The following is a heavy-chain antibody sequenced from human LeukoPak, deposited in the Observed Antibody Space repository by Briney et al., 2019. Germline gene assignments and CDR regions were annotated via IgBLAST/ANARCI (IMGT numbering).Heavy chain of an antibody. CDR2: MYASGTT. D-gene: IGHD1-26*01. Sequence: PSETLSLTCTVSGGSISSYYWSWIRQPAGKGLEWIGRMYASGTTNYNPSLKSRVTMSVDTSKNQFSLKLSSVTAADTAMYYCARESGGYRPLDYWGQGTPVTVSS. V-gene: IGHV4-4*07. J-gene: IGHJ4*02. CDR3: ARESGGYRPLDY. CDR1: GGSISSYY.